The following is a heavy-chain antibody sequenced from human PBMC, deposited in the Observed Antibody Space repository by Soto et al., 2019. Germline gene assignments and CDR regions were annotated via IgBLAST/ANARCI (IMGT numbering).Heavy chain of an antibody. CDR3: AKEMEKQWLAMGYYYYYMDV. D-gene: IGHD6-19*01. J-gene: IGHJ6*03. Sequence: GGSLRLSCAASGFTFSSYGMHWVRQAPGKGLEWVAVISYDGSNKYYADSVKGRFTISRDNSKNTLYLQMNSLRAEDTAVYYCAKEMEKQWLAMGYYYYYMDVWGKGTTVTVSS. CDR2: ISYDGSNK. CDR1: GFTFSSYG. V-gene: IGHV3-30*18.